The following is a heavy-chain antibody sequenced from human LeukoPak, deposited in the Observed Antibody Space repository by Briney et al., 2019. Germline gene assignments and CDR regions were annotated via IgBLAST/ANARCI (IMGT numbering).Heavy chain of an antibody. J-gene: IGHJ4*02. CDR2: ISSSSSYI. Sequence: GSLRLSCAASGFTFSSYSMNWVRQAPGKGLEWVSSISSSSSYIYYADSVKGRFTISRDNAKNSLYLQMNSLRAEDTAVYYCAREEYYYDSSGSKPSDYWGQGTLVTVSS. CDR1: GFTFSSYS. CDR3: AREEYYYDSSGSKPSDY. D-gene: IGHD3-22*01. V-gene: IGHV3-21*01.